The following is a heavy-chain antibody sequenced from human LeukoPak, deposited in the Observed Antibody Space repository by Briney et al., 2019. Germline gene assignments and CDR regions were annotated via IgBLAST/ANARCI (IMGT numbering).Heavy chain of an antibody. CDR1: GGSLSFYY. J-gene: IGHJ4*02. CDR3: ARAHSSGRGYYFDY. CDR2: ISQNGDS. D-gene: IGHD6-19*01. Sequence: SETLSLTCGVSGGSLSFYYWSWIRQSPGRGLEWIAEISQNGDSNYNMSLKSRVTISLDKSKNQVSLKLSSVTAADTAVYYCARAHSSGRGYYFDYWGQGTLVTVSS. V-gene: IGHV4-34*01.